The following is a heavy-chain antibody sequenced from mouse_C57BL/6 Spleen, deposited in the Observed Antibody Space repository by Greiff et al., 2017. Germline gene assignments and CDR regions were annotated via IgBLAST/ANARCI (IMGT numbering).Heavy chain of an antibody. J-gene: IGHJ4*01. D-gene: IGHD2-13*01. CDR1: GYTFTSYW. CDR2: IYPGSGST. V-gene: IGHV1-55*01. Sequence: QVQLQQPGAELVKPGASVKMSCKASGYTFTSYWITWVKQRPGQGLEWIGDIYPGSGSTNYNEKFKSKATLTVDTSSSTAYMQLSSLTSEDSAVYYCARKGDYGCHYYAMEYWGQGTSVTVSS. CDR3: ARKGDYGCHYYAMEY.